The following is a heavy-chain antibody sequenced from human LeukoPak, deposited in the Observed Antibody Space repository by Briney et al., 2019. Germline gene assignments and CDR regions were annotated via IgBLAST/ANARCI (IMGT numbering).Heavy chain of an antibody. D-gene: IGHD6-13*01. V-gene: IGHV4-59*08. Sequence: PSETLSLTCTVSGGSISSYYWGWIRQPPGKGLEWIGYIYYSGSTNYNPSLKSRVTISVDTSKNQFSLKLSSVTAADTAVYYCARSIAAAGTSYYGMDVWGQGTTVTVSS. CDR3: ARSIAAAGTSYYGMDV. CDR1: GGSISSYY. CDR2: IYYSGST. J-gene: IGHJ6*02.